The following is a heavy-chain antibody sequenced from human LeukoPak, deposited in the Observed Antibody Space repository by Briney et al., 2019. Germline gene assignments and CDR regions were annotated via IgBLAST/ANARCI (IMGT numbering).Heavy chain of an antibody. CDR2: ISSSGSTI. V-gene: IGHV3-11*04. CDR1: GFTFSSYA. D-gene: IGHD3-22*01. CDR3: ARRITMIVVAET. Sequence: PGGSLRLSCAASGFTFSSYAMSWIRQAPGKGLEWVSYISSSGSTIYYADSVKGRFTISRDNAKNSLYLQMNSLRAEDTAVYYCARRITMIVVAETWGQGTLVTVSS. J-gene: IGHJ5*02.